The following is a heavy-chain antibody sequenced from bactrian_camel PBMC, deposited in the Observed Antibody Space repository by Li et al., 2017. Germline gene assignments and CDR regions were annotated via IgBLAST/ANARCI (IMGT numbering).Heavy chain of an antibody. D-gene: IGHD2*01. CDR2: IDSLHMT. Sequence: HVQLVESGGGSVQSGGSLRLSCTASGDTYDPYDCSIWSWYRQAPGEERVQVAVIDSLHMTSYADSVKGRFTISQEDGKNTVYLQMTSLNPEDTAKYYCAAYDGSYPSCSLMGGRYDYWGQGTQVTVS. CDR1: GDTYDPYDCSI. V-gene: IGHV3S53*01. J-gene: IGHJ4*01. CDR3: AAYDGSYPSCSLMGGRYDY.